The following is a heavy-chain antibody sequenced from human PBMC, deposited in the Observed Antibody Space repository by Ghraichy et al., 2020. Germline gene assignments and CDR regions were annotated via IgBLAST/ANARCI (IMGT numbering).Heavy chain of an antibody. Sequence: GGSLRLSCAASGFTFSSYSMNWVRQAPGEGLEWVSSISSSSSYIYYADSVKGRFTISRDNAKNSLYLQMNSLRAEDTAVYYCARGMTTVTNFDYWGQGTLVTVSS. CDR2: ISSSSSYI. V-gene: IGHV3-21*01. CDR3: ARGMTTVTNFDY. D-gene: IGHD4-17*01. J-gene: IGHJ4*02. CDR1: GFTFSSYS.